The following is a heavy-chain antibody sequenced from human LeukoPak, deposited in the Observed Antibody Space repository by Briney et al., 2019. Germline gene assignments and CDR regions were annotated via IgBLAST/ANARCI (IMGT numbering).Heavy chain of an antibody. V-gene: IGHV3-20*04. CDR3: ARASNSDNWFDY. Sequence: GGSLRLSCTASGFAFDEHGMSWVRQVPGKGLEWVSGINWSGGSTGYADPLRGRFTISRDNAKNSLFLQMNSLRADDTAVYYCARASNSDNWFDYWGQGTLVTVSS. CDR2: INWSGGST. D-gene: IGHD1-20*01. J-gene: IGHJ4*02. CDR1: GFAFDEHG.